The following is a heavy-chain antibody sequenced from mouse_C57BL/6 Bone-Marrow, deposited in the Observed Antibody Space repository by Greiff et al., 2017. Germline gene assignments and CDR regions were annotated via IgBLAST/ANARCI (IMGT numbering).Heavy chain of an antibody. J-gene: IGHJ3*01. Sequence: EVQRVESGGDLVKPGGSLKLSCAASGFTFSSYGMSWVSQTPDKRLEWVATISSGGGYTYYPDSVKGRFTISRDNAKNTLYLQTSSLKSEDTAMYYCGRRRRLLRAWLAYWGQGTLVTVSA. D-gene: IGHD1-1*01. V-gene: IGHV5-6*01. CDR3: GRRRRLLRAWLAY. CDR1: GFTFSSYG. CDR2: ISSGGGYT.